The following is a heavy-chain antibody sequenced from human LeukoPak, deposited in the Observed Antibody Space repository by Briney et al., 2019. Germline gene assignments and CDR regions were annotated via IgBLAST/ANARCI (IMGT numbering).Heavy chain of an antibody. J-gene: IGHJ6*02. CDR2: IIPILGIP. CDR3: ARVNDNWSYAMDV. V-gene: IGHV1-69*04. CDR1: GGTFGTAV. Sequence: SVKVSSKAPGGTFGTAVISRVRDGPGQGLEYLGRIIPILGIPNFEQKFQGRVTITADKLTSTPYMELSSLRTHDTAVYSCARVNDNWSYAMDVWGQGTTVTVSS. D-gene: IGHD3-9*01.